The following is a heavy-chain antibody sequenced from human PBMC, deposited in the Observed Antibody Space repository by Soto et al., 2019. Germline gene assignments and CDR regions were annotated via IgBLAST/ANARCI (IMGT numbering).Heavy chain of an antibody. CDR2: IYPGNSDT. Sequence: GESLKISCKGSGYKFSAYWIAWVRQMPEKGLEWMGIIYPGNSDTRYSPSFQGQVTISVDKSTSTAYLQWSSLKASDTAIYYCARGYNSDWSIHPHFDSWGQGALVTVSS. CDR3: ARGYNSDWSIHPHFDS. CDR1: GYKFSAYW. D-gene: IGHD6-19*01. J-gene: IGHJ4*02. V-gene: IGHV5-51*01.